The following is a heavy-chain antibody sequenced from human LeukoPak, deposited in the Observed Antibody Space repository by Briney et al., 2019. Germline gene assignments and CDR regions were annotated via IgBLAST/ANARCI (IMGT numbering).Heavy chain of an antibody. CDR3: AKGDQLPRLFDY. CDR1: GFTFSSYA. J-gene: IGHJ4*02. V-gene: IGHV3-23*01. D-gene: IGHD2-2*01. CDR2: ISGSGGST. Sequence: GRSLRLSCAASGFTFSSYAMSWVRQAPGKGLEWVSAISGSGGSTYYADSVKGRFTISRDNSKNTLYLQMNSLRAEDTAVYYCAKGDQLPRLFDYWGQGTLVTVSS.